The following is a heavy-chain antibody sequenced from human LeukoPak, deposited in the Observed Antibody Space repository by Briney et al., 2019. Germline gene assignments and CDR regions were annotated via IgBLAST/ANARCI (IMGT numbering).Heavy chain of an antibody. CDR2: IRGSGDRT. J-gene: IGHJ3*02. V-gene: IGHV3-23*01. CDR3: AKDTGKWNYIPDAFDI. Sequence: GGSLRLSCAASGFTFSSYAMSWVRQAPGKGLEWVSAIRGSGDRTHYADSVKGRFTISRDNSKNTLYLQMNSLRAEDTAVYYCAKDTGKWNYIPDAFDIWGQGTMVIVSS. D-gene: IGHD1-7*01. CDR1: GFTFSSYA.